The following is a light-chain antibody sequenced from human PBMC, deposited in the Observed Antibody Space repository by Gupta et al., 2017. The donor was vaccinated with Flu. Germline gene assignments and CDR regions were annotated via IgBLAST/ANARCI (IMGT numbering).Light chain of an antibody. J-gene: IGKJ2*01. CDR2: LGS. V-gene: IGKV2-28*01. CDR3: MQSQQTPHYT. Sequence: TPGATASISCTSSPSLRRTNGKNDLGWYLQKPEQAPQLLIYLGSNRASGVTGRLSGCGCGRDVTVKISRVGAEDVEEYYFMQSQQTPHYTFGQGTRLEIK. CDR1: PSLRRTNGKND.